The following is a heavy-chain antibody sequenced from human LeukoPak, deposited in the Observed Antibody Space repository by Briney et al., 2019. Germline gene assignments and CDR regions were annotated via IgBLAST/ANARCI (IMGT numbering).Heavy chain of an antibody. CDR2: ISSSSSYI. CDR3: ARGGDSGSHDY. J-gene: IGHJ4*02. V-gene: IGHV3-21*05. CDR1: GFTFSSYE. Sequence: GGSLRLSCAASGFTFSSYEMNWVRQAPGKGLEWVSYISSSSSYIYYADSVKGRFTISRDNAKNSLYLQMNSLRAEDTAVYYCARGGDSGSHDYWGQGTLVTVSS. D-gene: IGHD1-26*01.